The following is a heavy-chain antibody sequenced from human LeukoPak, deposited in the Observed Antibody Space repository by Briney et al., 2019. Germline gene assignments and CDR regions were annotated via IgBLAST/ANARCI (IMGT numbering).Heavy chain of an antibody. CDR2: ISYDGSNK. D-gene: IGHD2-2*02. Sequence: GRSLRLSCAASGFTFSSYGMHWVRQAPGKGLEWVAVISYDGSNKYYADSVKGRFTISSDNSKNTLYLQMNSLRAEDTAVYYCAKELPDYIVVVPAAIAEYYFDYWGQGTLVTVSS. J-gene: IGHJ4*02. CDR3: AKELPDYIVVVPAAIAEYYFDY. CDR1: GFTFSSYG. V-gene: IGHV3-30*18.